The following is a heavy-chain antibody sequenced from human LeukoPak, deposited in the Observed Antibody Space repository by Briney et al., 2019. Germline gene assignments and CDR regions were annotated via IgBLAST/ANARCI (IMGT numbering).Heavy chain of an antibody. CDR1: GGSISSSSYY. V-gene: IGHV4-39*07. J-gene: IGHJ4*02. CDR2: IYYSGST. Sequence: SETLSLTCTVSGGSISSSSYYWGWIRQPPGKGLEWIGSIYYSGSTYYNPSLKSRVTISVDTSKNQFSLKLSSVTAADTAVYYCARAPNVEMATNWDYWGQGTLVTVSS. D-gene: IGHD5-24*01. CDR3: ARAPNVEMATNWDY.